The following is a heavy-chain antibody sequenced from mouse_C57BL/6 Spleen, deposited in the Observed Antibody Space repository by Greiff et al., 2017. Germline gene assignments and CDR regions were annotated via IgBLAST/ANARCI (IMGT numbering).Heavy chain of an antibody. Sequence: EVMLVESGGDLVKPGGSLKLSCAASGFTFSSYGMSWVRQTPDKRLEWVATISSGGSYTYYPDSVKGRFTISRDNAKNTLYLQMSSLKSEDTAMYYCARRMVTTEYYFDYWGQGTTLTVSS. CDR3: ARRMVTTEYYFDY. CDR1: GFTFSSYG. D-gene: IGHD2-2*01. V-gene: IGHV5-6*02. CDR2: ISSGGSYT. J-gene: IGHJ2*01.